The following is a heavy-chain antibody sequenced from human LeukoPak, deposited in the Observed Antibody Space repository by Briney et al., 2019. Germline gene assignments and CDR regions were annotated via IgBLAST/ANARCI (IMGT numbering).Heavy chain of an antibody. CDR3: ARDRPELSAFGVVVIPDAFDI. V-gene: IGHV3-23*01. Sequence: GGCLRLSCAASGFTFDDYGMSWVRQAPGKGLEWVSAISGSGGSTYYADSVKGRFTISRDNYKNTLYLQMNSLRAEDTAVYYCARDRPELSAFGVVVIPDAFDIWGQGRMVTVSS. D-gene: IGHD3-22*01. CDR2: ISGSGGST. J-gene: IGHJ3*02. CDR1: GFTFDDYG.